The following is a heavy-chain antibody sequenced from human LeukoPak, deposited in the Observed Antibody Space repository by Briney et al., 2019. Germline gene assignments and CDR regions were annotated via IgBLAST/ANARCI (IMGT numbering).Heavy chain of an antibody. Sequence: ASVKVSCKASGYTFTGYYMHWVRRAPGQGLEWMGCINPNSGGTNYAQKFQGRVTMTRDTSISTAYMELSRLRSDDTAVYYCARDRTTSRYCSGGSCYSAWTDFDYWGQGTLVTVSS. CDR2: INPNSGGT. V-gene: IGHV1-2*02. D-gene: IGHD2-15*01. CDR1: GYTFTGYY. J-gene: IGHJ4*02. CDR3: ARDRTTSRYCSGGSCYSAWTDFDY.